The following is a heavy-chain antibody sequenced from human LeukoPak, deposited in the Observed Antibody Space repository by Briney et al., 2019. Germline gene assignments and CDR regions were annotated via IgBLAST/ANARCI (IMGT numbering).Heavy chain of an antibody. D-gene: IGHD2-15*01. CDR1: GFTFSNYV. CDR2: ISSDGSNK. J-gene: IGHJ4*02. V-gene: IGHV3-30*18. CDR3: TKTRGYCSGGSCFNFDY. Sequence: GGSLRLSCAPSGFTFSNYVMHWVRQAPGKGLEWVAGISSDGSNKYYADSVKGRFTISRDNSKNTLYLQMNSLRAEDTAIYYCTKTRGYCSGGSCFNFDYWGQGTLVTVSS.